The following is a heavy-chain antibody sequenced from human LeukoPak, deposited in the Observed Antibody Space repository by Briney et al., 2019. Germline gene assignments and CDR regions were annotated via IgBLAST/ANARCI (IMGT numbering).Heavy chain of an antibody. J-gene: IGHJ6*02. D-gene: IGHD2/OR15-2a*01. Sequence: ASVKVSCKASGYTFTSYAMHWVRQAPGQRLEWTGWINAGNGNTKYSQKFQGRVTITRDTSASTAYMELSSLRSEDTAVYYCARVKGNLHYYGMDVWGQGTTVTVSS. V-gene: IGHV1-3*01. CDR3: ARVKGNLHYYGMDV. CDR1: GYTFTSYA. CDR2: INAGNGNT.